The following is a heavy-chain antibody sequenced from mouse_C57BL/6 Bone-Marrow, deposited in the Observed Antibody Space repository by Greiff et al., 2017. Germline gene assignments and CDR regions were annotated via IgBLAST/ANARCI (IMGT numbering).Heavy chain of an antibody. CDR2: IYPGDGDT. CDR1: GYAFSSSW. J-gene: IGHJ1*03. D-gene: IGHD1-1*01. CDR3: ARNYYGSRGGYFDV. V-gene: IGHV1-82*01. Sequence: QVQLQQSGPELVKPGASVKISCKASGYAFSSSWMNWVKPRPGKGLEWIGRIYPGDGDTNYNGKFKGKATLTADKSSSTAYMQLSSLTSEDSAVYFCARNYYGSRGGYFDVWGTGTTVTVSS.